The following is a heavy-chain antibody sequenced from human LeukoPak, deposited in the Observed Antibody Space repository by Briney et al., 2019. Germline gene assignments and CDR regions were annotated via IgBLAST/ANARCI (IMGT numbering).Heavy chain of an antibody. Sequence: SVKVSCKASGGTFSSYAISWVRQAPGQGLEWMGGIIPTFGTANYAQKFQGRVTITADKSTSTAYMELSSLRSEDTAVYYCATERYFDWLFEFKYYYYYGMDVWGKGTTVTVSS. D-gene: IGHD3-9*01. V-gene: IGHV1-69*06. CDR2: IIPTFGTA. J-gene: IGHJ6*04. CDR1: GGTFSSYA. CDR3: ATERYFDWLFEFKYYYYYGMDV.